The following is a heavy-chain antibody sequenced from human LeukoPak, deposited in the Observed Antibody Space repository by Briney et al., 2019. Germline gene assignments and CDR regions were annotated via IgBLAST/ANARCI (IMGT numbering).Heavy chain of an antibody. CDR1: GFTFSSYS. CDR2: ISYDGSNK. Sequence: PGGSLRLSCAASGFTFSSYSMNWVRQAPGKGLEWVAVISYDGSNKHYADSVKGRFTISRDNSKNTLYLQMNSLRAEDTAVYYCAKDPIWWNYFDYWGQGTLVTVSS. V-gene: IGHV3-30*18. CDR3: AKDPIWWNYFDY. J-gene: IGHJ4*02. D-gene: IGHD2-8*02.